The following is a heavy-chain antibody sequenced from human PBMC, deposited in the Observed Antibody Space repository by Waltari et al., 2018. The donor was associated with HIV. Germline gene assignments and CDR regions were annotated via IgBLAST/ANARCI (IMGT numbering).Heavy chain of an antibody. CDR3: ATIEYGPDDYYGMDV. D-gene: IGHD4-17*01. J-gene: IGHJ6*02. Sequence: QVHLVQSGTEVKKPGASVKVSCKISGYTLTDLSIQWVRQAPGKELEWVGSFDPENGEALYSQKLQGRVTMTEDTSTDTAYMELSSLRSEDTAVYYCATIEYGPDDYYGMDVWGQGTTVTVSS. CDR2: FDPENGEA. V-gene: IGHV1-24*01. CDR1: GYTLTDLS.